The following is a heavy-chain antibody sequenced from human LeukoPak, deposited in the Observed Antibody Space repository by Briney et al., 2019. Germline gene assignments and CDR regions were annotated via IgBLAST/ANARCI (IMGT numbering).Heavy chain of an antibody. D-gene: IGHD4-23*01. CDR1: GYTLTELS. CDR2: FDPEDGET. Sequence: ASVKVSCKVSGYTLTELSMHWVRQAPGKGLEWMGGFDPEDGETIYAQKFQGRVTMTEDTSTDTAYMELSSLRSEDTAVYYCATVGGNYVGFDYWGQGTLVTVSS. J-gene: IGHJ4*02. CDR3: ATVGGNYVGFDY. V-gene: IGHV1-24*01.